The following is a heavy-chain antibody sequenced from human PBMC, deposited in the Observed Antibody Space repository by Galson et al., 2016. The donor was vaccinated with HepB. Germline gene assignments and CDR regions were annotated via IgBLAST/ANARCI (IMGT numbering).Heavy chain of an antibody. D-gene: IGHD2-2*01. CDR1: GDSVSSNNAG. V-gene: IGHV6-1*01. CDR2: TYYWSQWYY. J-gene: IGHJ6*03. CDR3: AREPPVVSPTYYYYMDV. Sequence: CAISGDSVSSNNAGWNWIRQSPSRGLEWLGKTYYWSQWYYDYSVSLKGRLTISPDTSKNQFSLHLNSVTPEETAVYYCAREPPVVSPTYYYYMDVWGEGTTVTVSS.